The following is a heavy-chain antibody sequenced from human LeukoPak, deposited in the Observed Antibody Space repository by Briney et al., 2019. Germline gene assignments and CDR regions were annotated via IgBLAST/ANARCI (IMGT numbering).Heavy chain of an antibody. Sequence: SGGSLRLSCAAAGFSFSTYSMNWVRRTPGKGLEWVSSISRTSSYIYYADSVKGRFTLSRDNGKNSLYLQMNSLRAEDTAVYYCARGGMGANSQEYFYYGMDVWGQGTTVTVSS. J-gene: IGHJ6*02. CDR3: ARGGMGANSQEYFYYGMDV. CDR1: GFSFSTYS. D-gene: IGHD2-8*01. V-gene: IGHV3-21*01. CDR2: ISRTSSYI.